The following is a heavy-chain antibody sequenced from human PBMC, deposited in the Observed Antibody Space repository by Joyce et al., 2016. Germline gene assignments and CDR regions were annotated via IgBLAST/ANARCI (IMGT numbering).Heavy chain of an antibody. Sequence: QVHLAQSGAEVKKPGASVKVSCKVSGYTLTDLSMPWVRQAPGKGLEWMGGFDPEDGETIYAQKCQDRVTMTEDTSTDTAYMELSSLRSEDTAVYYCATEIPISIFGLLAYNHGLDVWGQGTTVTVSS. CDR3: ATEIPISIFGLLAYNHGLDV. V-gene: IGHV1-24*01. CDR1: GYTLTDLS. D-gene: IGHD3-3*01. J-gene: IGHJ6*02. CDR2: FDPEDGET.